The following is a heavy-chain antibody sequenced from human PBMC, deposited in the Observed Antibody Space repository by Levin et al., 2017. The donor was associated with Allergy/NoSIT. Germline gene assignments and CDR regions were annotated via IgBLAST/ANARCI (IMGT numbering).Heavy chain of an antibody. J-gene: IGHJ4*02. CDR3: ARTRVMTATFDY. V-gene: IGHV3-7*04. CDR2: IKQDGGEK. CDR1: GFTLRSYW. Sequence: LSLPCVASGFTLRSYWMSWVRQAPGKGLEWVANIKQDGGEKYYVDSVKGRFTISRDNAENSLYLQMNSLRAEDTAVYYCARTRVMTATFDYWGQGTLVTVSS. D-gene: IGHD2-21*02.